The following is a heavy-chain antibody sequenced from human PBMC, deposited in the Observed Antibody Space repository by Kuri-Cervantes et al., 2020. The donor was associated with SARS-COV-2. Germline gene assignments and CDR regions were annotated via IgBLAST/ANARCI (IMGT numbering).Heavy chain of an antibody. CDR2: IYHSGST. D-gene: IGHD3-16*01. Sequence: LRLSCAVSGGSISSGGYSWSWIRQPPGKGLEWIGYIYHSGSTYYNPSLKSRVTISVDRSKNQFSLKLSSVTAADTAVYYCARAWGYWGQGTLVTVSS. CDR3: ARAWGY. J-gene: IGHJ4*02. CDR1: GGSISSGGYS. V-gene: IGHV4-30-2*01.